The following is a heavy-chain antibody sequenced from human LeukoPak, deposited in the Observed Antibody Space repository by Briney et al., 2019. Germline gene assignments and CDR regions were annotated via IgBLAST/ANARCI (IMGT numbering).Heavy chain of an antibody. V-gene: IGHV4-61*08. D-gene: IGHD6-19*01. CDR3: ARGRKQWLVYYYYYYMDV. CDR2: IYYSGST. J-gene: IGHJ6*03. CDR1: GGSISSGDYY. Sequence: PSQTLSLTCTVSGGSISSGDYYWSWIRQPPGKGLEWIGYIYYSGSTNYNPSLKSRVTISVDTSKNQFSLKLSSVTAADTAVYYCARGRKQWLVYYYYYYMDVWGKGTTVTVSS.